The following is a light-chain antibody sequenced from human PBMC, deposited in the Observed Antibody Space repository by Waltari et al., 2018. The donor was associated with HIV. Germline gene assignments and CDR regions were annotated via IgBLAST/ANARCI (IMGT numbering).Light chain of an antibody. J-gene: IGLJ2*01. CDR2: SNN. Sequence: QSVLTQPPSASGTPGQRVTISCSGDSSKIGSYYVYWFQQLPGTAPKLLLYSNNQRPSGVPDRFSGSKSGTSASLAISGLRSEDEADYYCAAWTDSLRAVVFGGGTKLSVL. V-gene: IGLV1-47*01. CDR1: SSKIGSYY. CDR3: AAWTDSLRAVV.